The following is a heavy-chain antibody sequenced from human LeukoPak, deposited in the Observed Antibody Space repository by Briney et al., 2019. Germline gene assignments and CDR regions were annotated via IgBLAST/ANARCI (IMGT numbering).Heavy chain of an antibody. Sequence: SETLSLTCTVSGGSISSYYWSWIRQPPGKGLEWIGYIYYSGSTNYNPSLKSRVTISVDTSKNQFSLKLSSVTAADTAVYYCARSGYSYGADSLDIWGQGTMVTVSS. CDR1: GGSISSYY. CDR2: IYYSGST. J-gene: IGHJ3*02. V-gene: IGHV4-59*01. D-gene: IGHD5-18*01. CDR3: ARSGYSYGADSLDI.